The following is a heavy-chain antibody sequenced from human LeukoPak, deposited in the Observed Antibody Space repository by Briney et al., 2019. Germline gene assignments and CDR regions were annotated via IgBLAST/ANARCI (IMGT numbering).Heavy chain of an antibody. J-gene: IGHJ4*02. V-gene: IGHV3-21*01. D-gene: IGHD3-22*01. CDR2: IRVRSNYI. CDR3: VRLRRNSDTSGFYYYYDY. CDR1: GYTFSSYS. Sequence: GGSLRLSCAASGYTFSSYSTNWVRQAPGEVLGWDSSIRVRSNYIYYADSGRGRFSISRDDARDSLYLQMNSLRAEDTAVYYCVRLRRNSDTSGFYYYYDYWGQGTLVTVSS.